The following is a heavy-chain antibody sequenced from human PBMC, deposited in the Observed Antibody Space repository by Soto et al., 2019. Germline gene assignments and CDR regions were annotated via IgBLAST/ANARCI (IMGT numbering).Heavy chain of an antibody. V-gene: IGHV1-18*01. J-gene: IGHJ6*02. CDR1: GYTFTSYG. Sequence: ASVKVSCKGSGYTFTSYGLSWVRQAPGQGLEWMGWINGYTGNTNYAQKFQGRVTMTTDTSTNTAYLDLWTLISDDTAVYYCARSWVTGKGGIDVWGQGTTVTVSS. D-gene: IGHD3-16*01. CDR2: INGYTGNT. CDR3: ARSWVTGKGGIDV.